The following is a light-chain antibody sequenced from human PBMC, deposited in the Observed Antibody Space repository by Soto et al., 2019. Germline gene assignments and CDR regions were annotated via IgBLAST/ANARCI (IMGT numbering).Light chain of an antibody. CDR1: NSNNGSNT. J-gene: IGLJ2*01. V-gene: IGLV1-44*01. CDR2: SNN. Sequence: QFVLTQPPSASGTPGQRVTISCSGSNSNNGSNTVKWYQQLPRKAPKLLIYSNNQRPSGVPYRFSGSKSGTSASLAISGLQSEDEADYYCAAWDDSLNGLVYGGGTKVPVL. CDR3: AAWDDSLNGLV.